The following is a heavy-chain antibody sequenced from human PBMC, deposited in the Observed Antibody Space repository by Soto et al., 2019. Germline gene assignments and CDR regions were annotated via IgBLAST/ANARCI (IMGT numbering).Heavy chain of an antibody. CDR2: IHYSGST. V-gene: IGHV4-31*03. J-gene: IGHJ6*02. D-gene: IGHD5-18*01. Sequence: SETLSLTCSVSGFSISSAAYYWTWIRQPPGKGLEWIGYIHYSGSTYYNPSLESRVTISVDTSKNEFSLNLSSVTAADTAVYYCARFTGMVNSYHYYGLDVWGQGTTVT. CDR1: GFSISSAAYY. CDR3: ARFTGMVNSYHYYGLDV.